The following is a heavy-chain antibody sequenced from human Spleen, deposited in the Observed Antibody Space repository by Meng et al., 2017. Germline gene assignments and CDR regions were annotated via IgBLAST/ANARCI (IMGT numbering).Heavy chain of an antibody. CDR3: AKDRRGLWFGDLTF. Sequence: GGSLRLSCVASGYSFSSYGINWVRQAPGKGLEWIAGFSGSSSRTYYADSVKGRFTVSRDNSKSTFYLHMNSLRVEDTAVYYCAKDRRGLWFGDLTFRGQGTLVTVSS. CDR2: FSGSSSRT. J-gene: IGHJ4*02. V-gene: IGHV3-23*01. CDR1: GYSFSSYG. D-gene: IGHD3-10*01.